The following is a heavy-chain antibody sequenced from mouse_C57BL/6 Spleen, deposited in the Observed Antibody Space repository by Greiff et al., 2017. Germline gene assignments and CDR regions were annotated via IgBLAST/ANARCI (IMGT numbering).Heavy chain of an antibody. J-gene: IGHJ1*03. Sequence: EVMLVESGGDLVKPGGSLKLSCAASGFTFSSYGMSWVRQTPDKRLEWVATISSGGSYTYYPDSVKGRFTISRDNAKNTLYLQMSSLKSEDTAMYYCARAYYGSSYDWYFDVWGTGTTVTVSS. CDR3: ARAYYGSSYDWYFDV. V-gene: IGHV5-6*02. CDR2: ISSGGSYT. D-gene: IGHD1-1*01. CDR1: GFTFSSYG.